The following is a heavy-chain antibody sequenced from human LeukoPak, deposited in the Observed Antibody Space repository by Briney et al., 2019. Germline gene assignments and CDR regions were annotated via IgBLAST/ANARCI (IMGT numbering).Heavy chain of an antibody. CDR2: IGYDGSNK. D-gene: IGHD3-22*01. CDR1: GFTFSSYG. CDR3: AKEIPYYYDSSGYSPFDY. J-gene: IGHJ4*02. Sequence: PGGSLRLSCAASGFTFSSYGMHWVRQAPGKGLEWVAFIGYDGSNKYYADSVKGRFTISRDNSKNTLYLQMNSLRAEGTAVYYCAKEIPYYYDSSGYSPFDYWGQGTLVTVSS. V-gene: IGHV3-30*02.